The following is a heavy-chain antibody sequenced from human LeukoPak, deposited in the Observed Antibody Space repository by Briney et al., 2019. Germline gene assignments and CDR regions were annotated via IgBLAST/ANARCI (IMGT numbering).Heavy chain of an antibody. J-gene: IGHJ4*02. CDR1: GGSISSSSYY. D-gene: IGHD3-22*01. CDR2: IYYSGST. CDR3: ARVIPYYYDSSGYYTFQLGPADY. Sequence: SETLSLTCTVSGGSISSSSYYWGWIRQPPGKGLEWIGSIYYSGSTYYNPSLKSRVTISVDTSKNQFSLKLSSVTAADTAVYYCARVIPYYYDSSGYYTFQLGPADYWGQGTLVTVSS. V-gene: IGHV4-39*07.